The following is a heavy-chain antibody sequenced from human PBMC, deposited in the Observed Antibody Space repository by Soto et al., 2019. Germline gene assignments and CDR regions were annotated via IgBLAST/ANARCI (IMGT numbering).Heavy chain of an antibody. Sequence: QITLKESGPTLVKPTQTLTLTCTFSGFSLSTSGVGVGWIRQPPGKALEWLALIYWDDDKRYSPSLKSRLTLSKDTSKNQVVLTMTNIDPMDTATYSCAHRRRAAGGYFFDYWGQGTLVTVSS. CDR1: GFSLSTSGVG. V-gene: IGHV2-5*02. D-gene: IGHD6-25*01. CDR2: IYWDDDK. CDR3: AHRRRAAGGYFFDY. J-gene: IGHJ4*02.